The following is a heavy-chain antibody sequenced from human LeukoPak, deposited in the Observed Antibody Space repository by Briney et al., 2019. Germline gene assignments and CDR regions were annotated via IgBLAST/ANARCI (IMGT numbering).Heavy chain of an antibody. D-gene: IGHD5-24*01. V-gene: IGHV3-23*01. CDR1: GFTFSHYG. CDR3: TSRGGGDNYDFDY. J-gene: IGHJ4*02. Sequence: GGSLRLSCAASGFTFSHYGMTWVRQAPGKGLEWVSAISGSGGSTYYAGSVKGRFTISRDNSKNTLYLQMKSLRAEDTAVYYCTSRGGGDNYDFDYWGQGTLVTVSS. CDR2: ISGSGGST.